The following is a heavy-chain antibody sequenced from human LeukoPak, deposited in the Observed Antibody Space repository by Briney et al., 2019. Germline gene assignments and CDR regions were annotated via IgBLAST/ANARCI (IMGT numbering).Heavy chain of an antibody. CDR3: ARDTGLDAFDF. D-gene: IGHD2-8*02. CDR2: ISAYNGNT. V-gene: IGHV1-18*01. J-gene: IGHJ3*01. Sequence: ASVKVSFKASVYTFTSYGISWLRQAPRQGLEWMVWISAYNGNTNYAQKLQGRVTMTTDTSTSTAYMEPRSLRSDDTAVYYCARDTGLDAFDFWGQGTLVTVSS. CDR1: VYTFTSYG.